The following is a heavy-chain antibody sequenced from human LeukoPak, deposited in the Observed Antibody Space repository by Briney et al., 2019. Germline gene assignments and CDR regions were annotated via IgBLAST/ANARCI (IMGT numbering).Heavy chain of an antibody. V-gene: IGHV3-53*01. CDR2: IYSGVGT. D-gene: IGHD6-19*01. Sequence: GGSLRLSCAASGFTVNSNYMSWVRQAPGKGLEWVSVIYSGVGTFYAGSVKGRFTISRDNSKNTLYLPMNSLRAEDTAVYYCAKDSSGPAYWGQGTLVTVSS. J-gene: IGHJ4*02. CDR1: GFTVNSNY. CDR3: AKDSSGPAY.